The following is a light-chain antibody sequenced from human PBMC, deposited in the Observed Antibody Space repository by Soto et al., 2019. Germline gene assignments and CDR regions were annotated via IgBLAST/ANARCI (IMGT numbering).Light chain of an antibody. CDR1: QSISSY. CDR2: AAS. V-gene: IGKV1-39*01. J-gene: IGKJ2*01. Sequence: DIQMTQSPSSLSASVGDRVTITCRASQSISSYLNWYQQKPGKAPKLLIYAASSLQSGVPSRFSGSGSGTDFTLTISSLQPEDFATYCCQQSDSTPYTFGQGTKLEIK. CDR3: QQSDSTPYT.